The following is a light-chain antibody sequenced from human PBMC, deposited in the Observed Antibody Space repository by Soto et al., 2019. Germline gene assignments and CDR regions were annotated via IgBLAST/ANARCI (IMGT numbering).Light chain of an antibody. CDR2: KAS. Sequence: DIQLTQPPSTQYASLGAGGTLTCLASQSIRSWLAWYQQTTGKAQKLLIYKASNLKSGVPSRFRGSGSGTECTLPISSLQPEDFETYYCQHANSYPWTFGQGTKVDIK. CDR1: QSIRSW. J-gene: IGKJ1*01. CDR3: QHANSYPWT. V-gene: IGKV1-5*03.